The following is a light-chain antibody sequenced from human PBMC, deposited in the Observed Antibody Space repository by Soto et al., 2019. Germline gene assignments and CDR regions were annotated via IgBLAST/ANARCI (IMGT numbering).Light chain of an antibody. CDR2: DAS. J-gene: IGKJ5*01. V-gene: IGKV3D-11*02. CDR3: QQRSNWHPIP. Sequence: EIVLTQSPATLSLSPGERATLSCRASQSVSSYLAWYQQKPGQAPRLLIYDASNRATGIPARFSGSGPGTDFTLTISSLEPEDFAVYSCQQRSNWHPIPFGQGTRLEIK. CDR1: QSVSSY.